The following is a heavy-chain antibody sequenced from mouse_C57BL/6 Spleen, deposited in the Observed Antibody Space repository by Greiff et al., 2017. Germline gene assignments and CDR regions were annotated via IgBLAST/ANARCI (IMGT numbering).Heavy chain of an antibody. V-gene: IGHV1-53*01. Sequence: VKLQQPGTELVKPGASVKLSCKASGYTFTSYWMHWVKQRPGQGLAWIGNINPSTGGTHYNEKFKSKATLTVDKSSSTSYMQLRSLTSEDSAVYYGARSTYYGSSYDWYFDVWGTGTTVTVSS. D-gene: IGHD1-1*01. CDR2: INPSTGGT. J-gene: IGHJ1*03. CDR1: GYTFTSYW. CDR3: ARSTYYGSSYDWYFDV.